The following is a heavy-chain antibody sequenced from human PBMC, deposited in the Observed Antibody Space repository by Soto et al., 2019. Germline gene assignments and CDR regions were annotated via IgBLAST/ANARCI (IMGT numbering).Heavy chain of an antibody. J-gene: IGHJ4*02. D-gene: IGHD7-27*01. CDR2: IKQDGSEI. CDR1: GFSLSNHW. CDR3: ATDLNWAST. V-gene: IGHV3-7*03. Sequence: VSLRLSCAASGFSLSNHWMTWVRQAPGKGLEWVASIKQDGSEIFYVDSVKGRFTISRDNAKNSLSLQMNSLRVEDAAVYYCATDLNWASTWGQGTLVTVSS.